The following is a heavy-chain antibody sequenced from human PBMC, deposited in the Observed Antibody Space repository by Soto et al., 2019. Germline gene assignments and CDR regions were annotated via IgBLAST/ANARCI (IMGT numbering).Heavy chain of an antibody. Sequence: EVQLVESGGGLVQPGGYLRLSCAASGFTFSIYSMNWVRQAPGKGLEWVSYISTSSSTIYYADSVKGRFTISRDNAKNSLYLQMNSLRAEDTAVYYCARGYYGDYVSYYWGQGTPVTVSS. V-gene: IGHV3-48*01. CDR1: GFTFSIYS. CDR2: ISTSSSTI. CDR3: ARGYYGDYVSYY. D-gene: IGHD4-17*01. J-gene: IGHJ4*02.